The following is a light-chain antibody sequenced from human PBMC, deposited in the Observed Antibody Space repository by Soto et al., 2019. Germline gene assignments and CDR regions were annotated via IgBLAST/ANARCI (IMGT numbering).Light chain of an antibody. V-gene: IGLV1-44*01. CDR3: AAWDDSLDAYV. CDR2: SNN. CDR1: SSNIGTNT. Sequence: QSVLTQPPSASGAPGQRVTISCSGSSSNIGTNTVNWYQQLPGMAPKLLIYSNNVRPSGVPDRFSGSNSGTSASLAISGLQSEDEADYYCAAWDDSLDAYVFGTGTKATV. J-gene: IGLJ1*01.